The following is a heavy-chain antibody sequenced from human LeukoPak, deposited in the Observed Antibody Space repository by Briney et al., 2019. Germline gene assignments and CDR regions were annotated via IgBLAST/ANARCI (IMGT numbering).Heavy chain of an antibody. CDR2: IWYDGTNK. D-gene: IGHD2-15*01. CDR1: GFTFTGYG. J-gene: IGHJ5*02. V-gene: IGHV3-33*06. Sequence: GGSLRLSCAASGFTFTGYGFHWVRQAPGKGLEWVAVIWYDGTNKYYADSVKGRFIISRDNSKNTLYLQMNSLRAEDTAVYYCAKDGSGGGWKWFDPWGQGPLVTVSS. CDR3: AKDGSGGGWKWFDP.